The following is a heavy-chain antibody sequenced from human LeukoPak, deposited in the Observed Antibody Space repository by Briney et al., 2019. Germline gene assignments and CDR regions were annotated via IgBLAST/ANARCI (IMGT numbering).Heavy chain of an antibody. CDR2: ISSSSSYI. V-gene: IGHV3-21*01. CDR1: GFTFSSYG. Sequence: GRSLRLSCAASGFTFSSYGMHWVRQAPGKGLEWVSSISSSSSYIYYADSVKGRFTISRDNAKNSLYLRMNSLRAEDTAVYYCARAVVVVAATAYYYYGMDVWGQGTTVTVSS. D-gene: IGHD2-15*01. CDR3: ARAVVVVAATAYYYYGMDV. J-gene: IGHJ6*02.